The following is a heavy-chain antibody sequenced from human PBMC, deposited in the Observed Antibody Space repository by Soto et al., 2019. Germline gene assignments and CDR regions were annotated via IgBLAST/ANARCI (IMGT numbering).Heavy chain of an antibody. D-gene: IGHD6-19*01. CDR2: ISAYNGNT. J-gene: IGHJ4*02. CDR1: GYTFTSYG. CDR3: ARDPLPYSSGWGRSDY. Sequence: QVQLVQSGAEVKKPGASVKVSCKASGYTFTSYGISWVRQAPGQGLEWMGWISAYNGNTNYAQKLQGRVTMTTDPSTSTADQEMRSLRSDDTAVYYCARDPLPYSSGWGRSDYWGQGTLVTASS. V-gene: IGHV1-18*01.